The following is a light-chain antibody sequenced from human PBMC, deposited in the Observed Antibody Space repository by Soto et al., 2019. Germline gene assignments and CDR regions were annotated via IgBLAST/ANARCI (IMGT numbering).Light chain of an antibody. J-gene: IGLJ2*01. CDR2: LNSDGSH. Sequence: QLVLTQSPSASASLGASVKLTCTLSSGHNSYAIAWHQQQPEKGPRYLMKLNSDGSHSKGDGIPDRFSGSSSGAERYLTISSLQSEDEADYYCQTWGTGPVVFGGGTKLTVL. V-gene: IGLV4-69*01. CDR3: QTWGTGPVV. CDR1: SGHNSYA.